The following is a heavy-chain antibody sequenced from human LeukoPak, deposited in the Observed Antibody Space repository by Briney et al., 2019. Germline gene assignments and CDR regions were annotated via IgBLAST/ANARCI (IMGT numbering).Heavy chain of an antibody. CDR3: ARDPFDSSDYPGAY. V-gene: IGHV3-30*04. Sequence: GGSLRLSYVASGFAFSTSTMHWFRQSPGEGLEWVAVTSFDGSNTYHADSVRGRFTISRDNSKSTLYLQMSSLKVEDTAVYYCARDPFDSSDYPGAYWGQGILVTVSS. CDR2: TSFDGSNT. CDR1: GFAFSTST. D-gene: IGHD3-22*01. J-gene: IGHJ4*02.